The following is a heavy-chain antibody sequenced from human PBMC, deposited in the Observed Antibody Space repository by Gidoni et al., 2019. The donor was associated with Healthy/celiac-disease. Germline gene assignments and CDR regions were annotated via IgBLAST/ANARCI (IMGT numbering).Heavy chain of an antibody. CDR2: IKSKTDGGTT. CDR3: TTFTRILRGIAVADTGDY. CDR1: GFTFSNAW. V-gene: IGHV3-15*01. J-gene: IGHJ4*02. Sequence: EVQLVESGGGLVKHGGYLRLSCAAAGFTFSNAWMSWVRQAPGKGLEWVGRIKSKTDGGTTDYAAPVKGRFTISRYESKNTLYLQMNSLKTEDTAVYYCTTFTRILRGIAVADTGDYWGQGTLVTVSS. D-gene: IGHD6-19*01.